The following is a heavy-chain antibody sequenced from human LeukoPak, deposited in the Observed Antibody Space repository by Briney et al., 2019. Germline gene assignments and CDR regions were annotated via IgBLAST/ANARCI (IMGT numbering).Heavy chain of an antibody. Sequence: ASVKVSCKAIGGIFSKWSFSWVRQAPGQGLEWMGWINPDNGDTDYAQKFQGRVTMTRDTSITTAYMELTSLISDDTAVYYCARDMADYWGQGTLVTVSS. J-gene: IGHJ4*02. V-gene: IGHV1-2*02. CDR2: INPDNGDT. CDR1: GGIFSKWS. D-gene: IGHD5-24*01. CDR3: ARDMADY.